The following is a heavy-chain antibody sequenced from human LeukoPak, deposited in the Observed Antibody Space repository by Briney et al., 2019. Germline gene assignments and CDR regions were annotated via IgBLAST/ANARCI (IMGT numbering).Heavy chain of an antibody. V-gene: IGHV3-53*01. J-gene: IGHJ4*02. D-gene: IGHD1-14*01. CDR2: FYVGGAT. CDR3: AKVGDGGNHLSFFDY. CDR1: GFSVTNNY. Sequence: GGSLRLSCAVSGFSVTNNYMSWVRQAPGKGLEWVSVFYVGGATYYADSVKGRFTFSRDNSKNTLYLQMNSLRAEDTAVYHCAKVGDGGNHLSFFDYWGQGALVTVSS.